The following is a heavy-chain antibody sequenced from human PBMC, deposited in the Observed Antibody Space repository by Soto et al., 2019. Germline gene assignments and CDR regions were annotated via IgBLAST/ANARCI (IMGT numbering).Heavy chain of an antibody. V-gene: IGHV3-23*01. CDR2: LSDSGADA. CDR3: ARDQGYSYGYDY. Sequence: EVHLLESGGGLVQPGGSLRLSCAASGFTFSSHAMGWVRQAPGKGLDWVSALSDSGADAYYAASVKGRFTISRDNSPHTLYLQMNSLRAEDTALYYCARDQGYSYGYDYWGQGVLVTVSS. J-gene: IGHJ4*02. D-gene: IGHD5-18*01. CDR1: GFTFSSHA.